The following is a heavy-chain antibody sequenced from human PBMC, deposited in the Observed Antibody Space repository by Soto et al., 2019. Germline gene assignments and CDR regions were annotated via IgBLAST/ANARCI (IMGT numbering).Heavy chain of an antibody. V-gene: IGHV5-51*01. CDR2: IYPGDSDT. D-gene: IGHD2-2*01. J-gene: IGHJ6*02. CDR1: GYSFTSYW. CDR3: ARHSGYCSSSSCFDYYYYVMYV. Sequence: PGESLKICCKGSGYSFTSYWIGWVRQMPGKGLEWMGIIYPGDSDTRYSPSFQGQVTISADKSISTAYLKWSSLKASDTAMYYCARHSGYCSSSSCFDYYYYVMYVWGQGTTVIVS.